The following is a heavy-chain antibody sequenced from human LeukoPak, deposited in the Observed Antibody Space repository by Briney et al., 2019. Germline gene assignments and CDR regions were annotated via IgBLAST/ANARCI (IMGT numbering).Heavy chain of an antibody. CDR2: ISYDGSNK. D-gene: IGHD6-19*01. V-gene: IGHV3-30*18. Sequence: GRSLRLSCAASGFTFSSYGMHWVRQAPGKGLEWVAVISYDGSNKYYADSVKGRFTISRDNSKNTLYLQMNSLRAEDTAVYYCAKDLYSSGWCRVNYYYYGMDVWGQGTTVTVSS. J-gene: IGHJ6*02. CDR1: GFTFSSYG. CDR3: AKDLYSSGWCRVNYYYYGMDV.